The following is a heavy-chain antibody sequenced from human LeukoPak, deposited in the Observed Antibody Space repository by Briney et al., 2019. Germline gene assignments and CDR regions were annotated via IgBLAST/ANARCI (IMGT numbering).Heavy chain of an antibody. CDR2: IWYDGSNK. D-gene: IGHD4-23*01. CDR3: ARDGGTTVVTPPPYYFDY. Sequence: GGSLRLSCAACGFTFSSYGMHLVRQAPGKGLEWVAVIWYDGSNKYYADSVKGRFTISRDNSKNTLYLQMNSLRAEDTAVYYCARDGGTTVVTPPPYYFDYWGQGTLVTVSS. V-gene: IGHV3-33*01. J-gene: IGHJ4*02. CDR1: GFTFSSYG.